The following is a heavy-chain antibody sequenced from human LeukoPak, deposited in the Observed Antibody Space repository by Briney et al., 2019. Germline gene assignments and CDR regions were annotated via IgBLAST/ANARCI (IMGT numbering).Heavy chain of an antibody. J-gene: IGHJ4*02. CDR1: GGSIASSSYY. CDR2: IYYTGST. D-gene: IGHD6-13*01. V-gene: IGHV4-61*05. Sequence: SETLSLTCSVSGGSIASSSYYWSWIRQPPGKGLEWIGYIYYTGSTSYNPSLKSRVTMSLDASKNQFSLKLSSVTAADTAVYYCARRRQGYSSSWSPFDYWGQGTLVTVSS. CDR3: ARRRQGYSSSWSPFDY.